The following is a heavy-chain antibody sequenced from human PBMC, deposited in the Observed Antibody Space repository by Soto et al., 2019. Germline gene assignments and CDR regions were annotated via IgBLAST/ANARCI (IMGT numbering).Heavy chain of an antibody. CDR2: IKWSSHVGAV. V-gene: IGHV3-15*07. D-gene: IGHD2-15*01. Sequence: EVQLVESGGALVRPGGSLRLSCAASGFTFSDDWMNWVRQAPGKGLEWVGRIKWSSHVGAVDYRAPVKGRFTISRDDSRNTLYLQLNDLTAEDTAVYYCTRGGPLGKDLDYWCQGTLVTVSA. CDR3: TRGGPLGKDLDY. CDR1: GFTFSDDW. J-gene: IGHJ4*02.